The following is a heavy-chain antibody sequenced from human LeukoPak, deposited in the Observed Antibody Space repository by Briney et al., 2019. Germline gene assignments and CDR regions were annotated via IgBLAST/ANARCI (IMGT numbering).Heavy chain of an antibody. CDR2: IRYDGSNK. J-gene: IGHJ5*02. CDR1: GFTFSSYG. CDR3: AKDPDYYGSGSYYQYNWFDP. V-gene: IGHV3-30*02. Sequence: GGSLRLSCAASGFTFSSYGMRWVRQAPGKGLEWVAFIRYDGSNKYYADSVKGRFTISRDNSKNTLYLQMNSLRAEDTAVYYCAKDPDYYGSGSYYQYNWFDPWGQGTLVTVSS. D-gene: IGHD3-10*01.